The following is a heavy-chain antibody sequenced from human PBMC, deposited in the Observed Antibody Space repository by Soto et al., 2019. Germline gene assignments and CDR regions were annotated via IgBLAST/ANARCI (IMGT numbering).Heavy chain of an antibody. V-gene: IGHV1-3*01. CDR3: ARGVSTVTPNWFDP. CDR1: GYTFSSYA. CDR2: INAGNSNT. Sequence: ASVKVSCKASGYTFSSYAMNWVRQAPGQRLEWMGWINAGNSNTKYSQKFQGRVTITRDTSASTAYMELSSLRSEDTAVYYCARGVSTVTPNWFDPWGQGSLVTVSS. J-gene: IGHJ5*02. D-gene: IGHD4-17*01.